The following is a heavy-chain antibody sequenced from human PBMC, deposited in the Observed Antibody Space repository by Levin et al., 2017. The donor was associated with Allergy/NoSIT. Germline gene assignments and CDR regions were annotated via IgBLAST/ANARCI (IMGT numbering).Heavy chain of an antibody. J-gene: IGHJ4*02. V-gene: IGHV4-34*01. CDR3: ARVPVGGSGSYRTRPLDY. Sequence: SETLSLTCAVFGGSFSGYYWNWIRQPPGKGLEWIGEINHSGNTNYKPSLKSRVTISIDTSKNQFSLKLSSVTAADTAVYYCARVPVGGSGSYRTRPLDYWGQGTLVTVSS. D-gene: IGHD3-10*01. CDR2: INHSGNT. CDR1: GGSFSGYY.